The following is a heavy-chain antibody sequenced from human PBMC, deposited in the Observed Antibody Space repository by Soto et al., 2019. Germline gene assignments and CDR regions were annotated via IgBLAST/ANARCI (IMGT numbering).Heavy chain of an antibody. CDR2: ISWNSGSI. CDR1: GFTFDDYA. V-gene: IGHV3-9*01. D-gene: IGHD3-10*01. Sequence: GGSLRLSCAASGFTFDDYAMHWVRQAPGKGLEWVSGISWNSGSIGYADSVKGRFTISRDNAKNSLYLQMNSLRAEDTALYYCAKDISYYGSGSYYYYYYGMDVWGQGTTVTVSS. CDR3: AKDISYYGSGSYYYYYYGMDV. J-gene: IGHJ6*02.